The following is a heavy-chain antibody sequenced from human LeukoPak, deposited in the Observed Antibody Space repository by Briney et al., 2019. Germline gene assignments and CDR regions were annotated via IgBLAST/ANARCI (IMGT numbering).Heavy chain of an antibody. CDR2: ISGSGGST. CDR3: AKGYDSSGYYRTFFDY. Sequence: GSLRLSCAASGFTFSSYAMSWVRQAPGKGLEWVSAISGSGGSTYYADSVKGRFTISRDNSKNTLYLQMNSLRAEDTAVYYCAKGYDSSGYYRTFFDYWGQGTLVTVSS. CDR1: GFTFSSYA. J-gene: IGHJ4*02. D-gene: IGHD3-22*01. V-gene: IGHV3-23*01.